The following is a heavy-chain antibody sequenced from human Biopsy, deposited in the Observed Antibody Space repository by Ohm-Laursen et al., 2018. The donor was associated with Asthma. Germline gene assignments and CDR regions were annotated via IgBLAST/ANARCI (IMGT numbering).Heavy chain of an antibody. CDR3: ARESGQDSGGTGAFDR. Sequence: SLRLSCTAPGFAFSQSGMHWVRQAPGKGLEWVALISSDGHNKYYKDSVKGRFTISRDNSKLRLYLEINSLRVEDSAVYYCARESGQDSGGTGAFDRWGQGIMVAVSS. V-gene: IGHV3-30*03. J-gene: IGHJ3*02. CDR1: GFAFSQSG. CDR2: ISSDGHNK. D-gene: IGHD4-23*01.